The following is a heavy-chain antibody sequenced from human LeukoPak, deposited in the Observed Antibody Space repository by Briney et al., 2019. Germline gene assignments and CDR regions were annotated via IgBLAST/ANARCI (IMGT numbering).Heavy chain of an antibody. CDR2: IYSGGST. V-gene: IGHV3-66*02. D-gene: IGHD3-22*01. J-gene: IGHJ5*02. CDR1: GFTVSSNY. CDR3: ARESYYYDSSGYADH. Sequence: GGSLRLSCAASGFTVSSNYMSWVRQAPGKGLEWVSVIYSGGSTYYADSVKGRFTISRDNSKNTLYLQMNSLRAEDTAVYYCARESYYYDSSGYADHWGQGTLVTVSS.